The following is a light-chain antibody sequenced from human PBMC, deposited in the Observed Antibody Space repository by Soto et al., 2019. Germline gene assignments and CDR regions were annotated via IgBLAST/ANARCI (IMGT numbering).Light chain of an antibody. CDR2: EVV. CDR1: KXDIGVYDF. Sequence: QSVLTQPPSASGSPGQSVTISCTGTKXDIGVYDFVSWYRHHPGKAPRLIIYEVVQRPSGVPDRFSGSKSGNTASLTVSGLQAADEADYFCKSYAGSNTYVSGSGTKVPS. V-gene: IGLV2-8*01. CDR3: KSYAGSNTYV. J-gene: IGLJ1*01.